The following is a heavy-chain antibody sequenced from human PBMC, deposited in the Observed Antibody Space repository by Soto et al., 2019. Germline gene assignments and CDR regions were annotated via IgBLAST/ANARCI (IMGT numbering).Heavy chain of an antibody. V-gene: IGHV3-30-3*01. CDR3: ARGSSSYYYYGMDV. D-gene: IGHD6-6*01. CDR1: GFTFSSYA. Sequence: GGSLRLSCAASGFTFSSYAMHWVRQAPGKGLELVAVISYDGSNKYYADSVKGRFTISRDNSKNTLYLQMNSLRAEDTAVYYCARGSSSYYYYGMDVWGQGTTVTVSS. J-gene: IGHJ6*02. CDR2: ISYDGSNK.